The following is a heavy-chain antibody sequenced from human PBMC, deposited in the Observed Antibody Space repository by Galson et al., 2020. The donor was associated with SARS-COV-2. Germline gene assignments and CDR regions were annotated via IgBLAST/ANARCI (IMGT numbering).Heavy chain of an antibody. CDR1: GITVTSYY. Sequence: GGSLRLSCAASGITVTSYYMSWVRQAPGKGLEWVSIIYNDGNTYYSDSVKDRFTISRDNSKNTLYLQMNSLRAEDTAVYYCARDLGSDWGSYGGGDYWGQGTLVTVSS. CDR2: IYNDGNT. J-gene: IGHJ4*02. V-gene: IGHV3-53*01. D-gene: IGHD3-16*01. CDR3: ARDLGSDWGSYGGGDY.